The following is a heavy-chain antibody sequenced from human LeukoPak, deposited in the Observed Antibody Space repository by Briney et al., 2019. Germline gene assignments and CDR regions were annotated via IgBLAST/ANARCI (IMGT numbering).Heavy chain of an antibody. D-gene: IGHD2-21*01. CDR3: AKAPVTSCRGAYCYPFDS. CDR1: GFTFSSYE. Sequence: GGSLRLSCAASGFTFSSYEMNWIRQAPGKGLEWISYISNSGSTKYYADSVKGRFTISRDNAKNSVFLQMNSLRAEDAAVYFCAKAPVTSCRGAYCYPFDSWGQGTLVTVSS. V-gene: IGHV3-48*03. J-gene: IGHJ4*02. CDR2: ISNSGSTK.